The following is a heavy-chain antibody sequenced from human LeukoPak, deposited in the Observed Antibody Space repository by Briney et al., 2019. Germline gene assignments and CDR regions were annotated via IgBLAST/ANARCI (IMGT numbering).Heavy chain of an antibody. Sequence: ASVNVSCKASGYTFTSYYMHWVRQAPGQGLEWMGIINPSGCSTSYAQKFQGRVTMTRDTSTSTVYMELSSLRSEDTAVYYCARDEGNVVVVPAFPDYWGQGTLVTVSS. CDR3: ARDEGNVVVVPAFPDY. CDR2: INPSGCST. V-gene: IGHV1-46*03. J-gene: IGHJ4*02. D-gene: IGHD2-2*01. CDR1: GYTFTSYY.